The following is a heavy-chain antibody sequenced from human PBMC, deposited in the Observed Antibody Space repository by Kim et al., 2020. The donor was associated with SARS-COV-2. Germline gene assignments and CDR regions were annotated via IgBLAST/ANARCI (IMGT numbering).Heavy chain of an antibody. J-gene: IGHJ3*02. CDR3: ATRGGSPKVDAFDI. D-gene: IGHD2-15*01. V-gene: IGHV1-24*01. CDR1: GYTLTELS. CDR2: FDPEDGES. Sequence: ASVKVSCKVSGYTLTELSMHWVRQAPGKGLEWMGGFDPEDGESIYAQKFQGRVTMTEDTSTDTAYMELSSLRSEDTAVYYCATRGGSPKVDAFDIWGQGTMVTVSS.